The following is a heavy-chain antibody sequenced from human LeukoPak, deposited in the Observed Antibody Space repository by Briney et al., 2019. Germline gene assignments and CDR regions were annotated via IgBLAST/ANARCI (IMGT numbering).Heavy chain of an antibody. D-gene: IGHD3-3*01. Sequence: SETLSLTCTVSGGSISSYYWSWIRQPAGKGLEWIARIYTSGSTNYNPSLKSRVTMSVDTSKNQFSLKLSSVTAADTAVYYCARDGGFLEWLSAYYYGMDVWGQGTTVTVSS. CDR2: IYTSGST. CDR1: GGSISSYY. J-gene: IGHJ6*02. CDR3: ARDGGFLEWLSAYYYGMDV. V-gene: IGHV4-4*07.